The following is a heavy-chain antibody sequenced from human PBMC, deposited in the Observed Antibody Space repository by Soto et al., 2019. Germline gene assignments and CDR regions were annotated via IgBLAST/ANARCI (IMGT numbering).Heavy chain of an antibody. V-gene: IGHV3-11*01. J-gene: IGHJ6*02. CDR1: GFTFSDCY. D-gene: IGHD3-10*01. CDR2: ISSSGSTI. CDR3: ASCITMVRGVCPYGMDV. Sequence: QVQLVESGGGVVKPGGCLRLSCAASGFTFSDCYMSWIRQAPGKGLERVSYISSSGSTIYYADSVKGRFTITRDNAKNSVYLQMNSLRAEDTAVYYCASCITMVRGVCPYGMDVWGQGTTVTVSS.